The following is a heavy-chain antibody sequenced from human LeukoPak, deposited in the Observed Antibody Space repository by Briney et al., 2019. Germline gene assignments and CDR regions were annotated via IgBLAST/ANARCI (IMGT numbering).Heavy chain of an antibody. Sequence: PSEPLSLTCTVSCGSLSSYYGSWIRQPPGEGLEWIGYIYTSGSPNNNPSLKSPVTISVDTSKNQFSLKLSSVTAADTAVYYCARGVGYCSSTSCYSSYYYYYYMDVWGKGTTVTASS. J-gene: IGHJ6*03. V-gene: IGHV4-4*09. D-gene: IGHD2-2*01. CDR1: CGSLSSYY. CDR3: ARGVGYCSSTSCYSSYYYYYYMDV. CDR2: IYTSGSP.